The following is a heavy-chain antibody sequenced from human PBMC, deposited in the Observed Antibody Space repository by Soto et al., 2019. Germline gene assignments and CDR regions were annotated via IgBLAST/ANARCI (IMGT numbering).Heavy chain of an antibody. CDR1: GFTVSSNY. V-gene: IGHV3-66*01. CDR3: SRGVTSVTTFAFDY. D-gene: IGHD4-17*01. J-gene: IGHJ4*02. CDR2: IYSGGYT. Sequence: EVQLVESGGGLVQPGGSLRLSCAASGFTVSSNYMSWVRQAPGKGLEWVSVIYSGGYTYYADSVKGSFTISRDNSKNTLYLQMNSLRAEDTAVYYCSRGVTSVTTFAFDYWGQGTLVTVSS.